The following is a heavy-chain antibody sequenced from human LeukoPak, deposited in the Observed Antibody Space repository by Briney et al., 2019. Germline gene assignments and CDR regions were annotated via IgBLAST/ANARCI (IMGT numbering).Heavy chain of an antibody. CDR3: VKDGSGSYYTYYFDY. V-gene: IGHV3-64D*06. D-gene: IGHD3-10*01. CDR1: GFTFSSYA. CDR2: ISSNGGST. Sequence: GGSLRLSCSASGFTFSSYALHWVRQAPGKGLEYVSAISSNGGSTYYADSVKGRFTISRDNSKNTLYLQMSSLRTEDTAVYYCVKDGSGSYYTYYFDYWGEGTLVTVSS. J-gene: IGHJ4*02.